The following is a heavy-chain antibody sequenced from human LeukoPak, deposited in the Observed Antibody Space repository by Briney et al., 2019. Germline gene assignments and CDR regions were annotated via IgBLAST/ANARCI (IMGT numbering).Heavy chain of an antibody. Sequence: GGSLRLSCAASGFTFSSYAMHWVRQAPGKGLEWVAVISYDGSNKYYADSVKGRFTISRDNSKNTLYLQMNSLRAEDTAVYYCARDIHLWSMVYYYGMDVWGQGTTVTVSS. V-gene: IGHV3-30-3*01. D-gene: IGHD5-18*01. J-gene: IGHJ6*02. CDR3: ARDIHLWSMVYYYGMDV. CDR1: GFTFSSYA. CDR2: ISYDGSNK.